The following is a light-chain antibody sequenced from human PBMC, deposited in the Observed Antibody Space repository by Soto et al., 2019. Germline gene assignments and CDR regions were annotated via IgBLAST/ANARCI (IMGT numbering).Light chain of an antibody. CDR2: DAS. Sequence: DIQMTQSPSTLSASVGDRVTITCRASQSISSWLAWYQQKPGKAPKLLIYDASSFESGVPSRFGGSGSGTEFTLTISSLQPDDFATYYCQQYNSYPYTFGQGTKLEIK. CDR1: QSISSW. J-gene: IGKJ2*01. CDR3: QQYNSYPYT. V-gene: IGKV1-5*01.